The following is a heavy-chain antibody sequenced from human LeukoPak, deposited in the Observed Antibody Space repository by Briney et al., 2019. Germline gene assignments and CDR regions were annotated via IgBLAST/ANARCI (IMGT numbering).Heavy chain of an antibody. J-gene: IGHJ4*02. V-gene: IGHV3-74*01. D-gene: IGHD3-10*01. Sequence: SGGSLRLSCAAPGFTFSSYWMIWVRQAPGKGLVYVSHMNTDGSTTNYVDSVKGRFTISRDNAKNTLYLQMDSLRAEDTAVYYCGRDNTGSVDYWGQGTLVTVSS. CDR2: MNTDGSTT. CDR3: GRDNTGSVDY. CDR1: GFTFSSYW.